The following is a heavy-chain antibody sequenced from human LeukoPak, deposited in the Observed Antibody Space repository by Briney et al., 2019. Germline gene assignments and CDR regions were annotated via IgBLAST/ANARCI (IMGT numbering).Heavy chain of an antibody. V-gene: IGHV3-7*01. CDR1: GFTFSSYS. J-gene: IGHJ4*02. Sequence: GGSLRLSCAGSGFTFSSYSMNWVRQAPGKGLEWVANIKQDGSQKYYVDSVKGRFTISRDNAKNSLYLQMNSLRAEDTAVYYCARERGAPDYWGQGTLVTVSS. D-gene: IGHD1-26*01. CDR3: ARERGAPDY. CDR2: IKQDGSQK.